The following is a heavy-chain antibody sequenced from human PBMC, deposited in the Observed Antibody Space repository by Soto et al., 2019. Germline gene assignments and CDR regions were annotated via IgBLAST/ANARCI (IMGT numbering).Heavy chain of an antibody. CDR2: ISGSGGST. J-gene: IGHJ4*02. V-gene: IGHV3-23*01. CDR1: GFTFSSYA. CDR3: AKDLLGISEWPKYYFDY. D-gene: IGHD3-3*01. Sequence: EVQLLESGGGLVQPGGSLRLSCAASGFTFSSYAMSWVRQAPGKGLEWVSAISGSGGSTYYADSVKGRFTISRDNSKNTLYLQMNSLRAEDTAVYYCAKDLLGISEWPKYYFDYWGQGTLVTVSS.